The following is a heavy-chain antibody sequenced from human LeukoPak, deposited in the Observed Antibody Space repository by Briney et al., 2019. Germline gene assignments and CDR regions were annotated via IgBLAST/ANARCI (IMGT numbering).Heavy chain of an antibody. CDR3: ARGHYGLDV. V-gene: IGHV3-11*01. J-gene: IGHJ6*02. Sequence: GGSLRLSRAASGFTFSDHYMSWIRQTPGKGLEWVSYIYNSASNTYYADSVKGRFTISRDNAKNVLYLQMNNLRVEDTAVYYCARGHYGLDVWGQGTTVTVSS. CDR2: IYNSASNT. CDR1: GFTFSDHY.